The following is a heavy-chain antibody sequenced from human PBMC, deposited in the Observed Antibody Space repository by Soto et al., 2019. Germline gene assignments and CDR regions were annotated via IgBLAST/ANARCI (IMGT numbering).Heavy chain of an antibody. CDR2: TRDKANSYTT. CDR3: AVTGSPLVP. D-gene: IGHD3-9*01. J-gene: IGHJ5*02. V-gene: IGHV3-72*01. Sequence: GGSLRLSCAVSGFTFSDHYMDWVRQAPGKGLEWVGRTRDKANSYTTLYAASVKGRFTISRDDSKNSLYLQINSLKVEDTAVYYCAVTGSPLVPWGQGTLVPLSS. CDR1: GFTFSDHY.